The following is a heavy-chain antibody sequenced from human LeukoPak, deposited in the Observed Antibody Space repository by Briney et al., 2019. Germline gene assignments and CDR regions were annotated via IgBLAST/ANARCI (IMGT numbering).Heavy chain of an antibody. CDR3: ARDGPPKVRGVITDY. CDR1: GGTFSSYA. D-gene: IGHD3-10*01. CDR2: IIPILGIA. V-gene: IGHV1-69*04. Sequence: SVKVSCKASGGTFSSYAISWMRQAPGQGLEWMGRIIPILGIANYAQKFQGRVTITADKSTSTAYMELSSLRSGDTAVYYCARDGPPKVRGVITDYWGQGTLVTVSS. J-gene: IGHJ4*02.